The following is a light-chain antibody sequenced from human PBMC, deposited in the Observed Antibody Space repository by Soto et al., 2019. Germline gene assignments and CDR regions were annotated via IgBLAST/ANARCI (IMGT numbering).Light chain of an antibody. Sequence: IGLTQSASTLSVSPGERATLSCRASQGFXSNFGWYKQKPGQAPRLFIXGASTRATGIPARFSGSGSGTEFTLAISSLQSEDFAVYYCQQYNNWPTWTFGQGTKVDIK. CDR3: QQYNNWPTWT. V-gene: IGKV3D-15*01. CDR2: GAS. CDR1: QGFXSN. J-gene: IGKJ1*01.